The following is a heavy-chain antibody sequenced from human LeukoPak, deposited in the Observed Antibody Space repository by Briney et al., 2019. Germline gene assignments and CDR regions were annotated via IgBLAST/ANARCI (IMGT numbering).Heavy chain of an antibody. CDR3: ARDRAWCCNHFDY. J-gene: IGHJ4*02. CDR2: IGSGSIAI. Sequence: GGTLRLSCEASGFTFSNYGMNGLPQAPRKGQEWISYIGSGSIAILSAASVKGRLTISRDNGQSSLYLQMESLRAEDTAVYYCARDRAWCCNHFDYWGRGTLVTVSS. D-gene: IGHD2-8*02. V-gene: IGHV3-48*04. CDR1: GFTFSNYG.